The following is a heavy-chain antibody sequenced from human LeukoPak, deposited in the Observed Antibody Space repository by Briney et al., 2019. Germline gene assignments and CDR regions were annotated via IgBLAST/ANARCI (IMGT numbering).Heavy chain of an antibody. D-gene: IGHD3-22*01. CDR3: ARDYYDRHGYPSWFDP. J-gene: IGHJ5*02. Sequence: GGSLRLSCAASGFTFSDYEMNWVRQAPGKGLEWVSYISSSGTIYYADSVKGRFIVSRDNAKNSLYLQMNSLRVEDTALYYCARDYYDRHGYPSWFDPWGQGTLVTVSS. CDR1: GFTFSDYE. V-gene: IGHV3-48*03. CDR2: ISSSGTI.